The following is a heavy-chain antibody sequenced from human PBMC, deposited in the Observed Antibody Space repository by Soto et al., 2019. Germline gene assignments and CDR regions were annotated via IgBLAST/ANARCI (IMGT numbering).Heavy chain of an antibody. CDR1: GFTFSSYA. V-gene: IGHV3-30-3*01. J-gene: IGHJ6*02. D-gene: IGHD3-10*01. Sequence: QVQLVESGGGVVQPGRSLRLSCAASGFTFSSYAMHWVRQAPGKGLEWVAVISYDGSNKYYADSVKGRFTISRDNSKNTLYLQMNSLRAEDTAVYYCARDAKTYGSGSYYGIYYYYGMDVWGQGTTVTVSS. CDR3: ARDAKTYGSGSYYGIYYYYGMDV. CDR2: ISYDGSNK.